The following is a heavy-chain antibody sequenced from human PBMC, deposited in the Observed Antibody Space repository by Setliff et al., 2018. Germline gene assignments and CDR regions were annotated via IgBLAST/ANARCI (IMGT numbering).Heavy chain of an antibody. J-gene: IGHJ6*03. Sequence: SETLSLTCTVSGGSVGSDFSYWTWIRQPAGKGLEWIGQIFTSWSTNYNPSLKSRVTISLDASKNQFSLRLTSVTAADTAVYYCARVTGFFYVDAWGKGTTVTVSS. D-gene: IGHD3-3*01. CDR2: IFTSWST. CDR1: GGSVGSDFSY. V-gene: IGHV4-61*09. CDR3: ARVTGFFYVDA.